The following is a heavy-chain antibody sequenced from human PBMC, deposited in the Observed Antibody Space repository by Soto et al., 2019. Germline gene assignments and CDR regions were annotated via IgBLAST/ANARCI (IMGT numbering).Heavy chain of an antibody. CDR2: IFSNDEK. CDR3: ASTYSTSWYWFDP. Sequence: QVTVKESGPVLVKPTETLTLTCTVSGFSLSNAGLGVSWIRQPPGKALEWLAHIFSNDEKSYPTSLKSRLTIPKDTSKSQVVLTMTNMDPVDTATYYCASTYSTSWYWFDPWGQGTLVTVSS. CDR1: GFSLSNAGLG. D-gene: IGHD6-13*01. J-gene: IGHJ5*02. V-gene: IGHV2-26*04.